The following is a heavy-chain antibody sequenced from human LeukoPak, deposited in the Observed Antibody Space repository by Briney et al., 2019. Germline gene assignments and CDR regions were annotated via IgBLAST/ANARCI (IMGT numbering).Heavy chain of an antibody. CDR2: IYPGDSDT. CDR1: GYSFTSYW. V-gene: IGHV5-51*01. CDR3: ARSHKENAAAAGTWVFWFDP. Sequence: GESLKISCKGSGYSFTSYWIGWVRQMPGKGLEWMGIIYPGDSDTRYSPSFQGQVTISADKSISTAYLQWSSLKASDTAMYYCARSHKENAAAAGTWVFWFDPWGQGTLVTVSS. D-gene: IGHD6-13*01. J-gene: IGHJ5*02.